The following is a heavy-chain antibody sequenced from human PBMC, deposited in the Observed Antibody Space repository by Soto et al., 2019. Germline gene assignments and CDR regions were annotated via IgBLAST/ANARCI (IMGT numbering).Heavy chain of an antibody. CDR3: TKNYYFDS. Sequence: EVQLLESGGGLVQPGGSLRLSCVASGFTLSNYAMSWVRQAPAKAPEWVSSINIVGGATNYADSVRGRFAMSRDDSTNTVFLQMNSLRADDTAVYYCTKNYYFDSWGQGTLVTVSS. V-gene: IGHV3-23*01. J-gene: IGHJ4*02. CDR2: INIVGGAT. CDR1: GFTLSNYA.